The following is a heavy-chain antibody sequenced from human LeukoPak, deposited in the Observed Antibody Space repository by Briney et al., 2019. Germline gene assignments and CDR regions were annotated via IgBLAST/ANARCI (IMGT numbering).Heavy chain of an antibody. CDR3: ARGQWLVTSSFDY. CDR2: ISGSGGAT. CDR1: GFTFSSYA. V-gene: IGHV3-23*01. J-gene: IGHJ4*02. D-gene: IGHD6-19*01. Sequence: GGSLRLSCAASGFTFSSYAMNWVRQAPGKGLEWVSAISGSGGATYYADSVKDRFTISGDNSKSTLYLQMSSLRAEDTALYYCARGQWLVTSSFDYWGQGTLVTVSS.